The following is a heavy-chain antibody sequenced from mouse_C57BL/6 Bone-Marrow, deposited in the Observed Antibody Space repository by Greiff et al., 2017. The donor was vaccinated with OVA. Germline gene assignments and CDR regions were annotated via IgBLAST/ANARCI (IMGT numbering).Heavy chain of an antibody. CDR1: GYTFTSYW. Sequence: QVQLQQSGAELAKPGASVKLSCKASGYTFTSYWMHWVKQRPGQGLEWIGYINPSSGYTKYNQKFKDKATLTADKSSSTAYMQLSSLTYEDSAVYYCARFYLRPYWYFDVWGTGTTVTGSS. CDR2: INPSSGYT. J-gene: IGHJ1*03. CDR3: ARFYLRPYWYFDV. V-gene: IGHV1-7*01. D-gene: IGHD3-2*02.